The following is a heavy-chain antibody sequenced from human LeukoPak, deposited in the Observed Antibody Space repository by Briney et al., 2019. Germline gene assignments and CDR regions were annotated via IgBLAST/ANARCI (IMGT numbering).Heavy chain of an antibody. V-gene: IGHV4-34*01. CDR2: INHSGST. J-gene: IGHJ4*02. CDR1: GGSFSGYY. D-gene: IGHD3-3*01. CDR3: ARGGFWSGYHHFDY. Sequence: SETLSLTCAVYGGSFSGYYWSWIRQPPGKGLEWIGEINHSGSTNYNPSLKSRVTISVDTSKNQFSLKLSSVTAADTAAYYCARGGFWSGYHHFDYWGQGTLVTVSS.